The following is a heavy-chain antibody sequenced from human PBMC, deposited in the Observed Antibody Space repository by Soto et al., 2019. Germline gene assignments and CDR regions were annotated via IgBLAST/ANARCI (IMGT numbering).Heavy chain of an antibody. J-gene: IGHJ5*02. Sequence: GASVKVSCKASGYTFTSYYMHWVRQAPGQGLEWMGIINPSGGSTSYAQKFQGRVTMTRDTSTSTVYMELSSLRSEDTAVYYCARAPKGYWSSTSGQTRNNWFDPWGQGTLVTVSS. CDR3: ARAPKGYWSSTSGQTRNNWFDP. CDR1: GYTFTSYY. D-gene: IGHD2-2*01. V-gene: IGHV1-46*03. CDR2: INPSGGST.